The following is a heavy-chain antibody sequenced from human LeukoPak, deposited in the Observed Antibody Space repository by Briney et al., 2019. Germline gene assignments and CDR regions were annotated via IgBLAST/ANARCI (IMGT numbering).Heavy chain of an antibody. CDR1: GGTFGSYA. CDR3: ARVGTEVDYFDY. Sequence: VASVKVSCKASGGTFGSYAISWVRQAPGQGLEWMGGIIPIFGTANYAQKFQGRVTITADKSTSTAYMELSSLRSEDTAVYYCARVGTEVDYFDYWGQGTLVTVSS. V-gene: IGHV1-69*06. D-gene: IGHD1-1*01. CDR2: IIPIFGTA. J-gene: IGHJ4*02.